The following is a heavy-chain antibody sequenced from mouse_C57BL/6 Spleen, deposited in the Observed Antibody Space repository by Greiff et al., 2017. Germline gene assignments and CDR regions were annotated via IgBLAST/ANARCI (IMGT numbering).Heavy chain of an antibody. CDR3: TRDAGGNEGFAY. J-gene: IGHJ3*01. D-gene: IGHD2-1*01. V-gene: IGHV5-9-1*02. CDR2: ISSGGDYI. CDR1: GFTFSSYA. Sequence: DVMLVESGEGLVKPGGSLKLSCAASGFTFSSYAMSWVRQTPEKRLEWVAYISSGGDYIYYADTVKGRFTISRDNARNTLYLQMSSLKSEDTAMYYCTRDAGGNEGFAYWGQGTLVTVSA.